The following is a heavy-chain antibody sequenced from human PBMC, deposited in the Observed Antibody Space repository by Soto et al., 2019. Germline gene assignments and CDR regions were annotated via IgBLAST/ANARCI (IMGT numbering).Heavy chain of an antibody. CDR2: ISGSGGST. Sequence: GGSLRLSCAASAFTFSSYAMSWVRQAPGKGLEWVSAISGSGGSTYYADSVKGRFTISRDNSKNTLYLQMNSLRAEDTAVYYCAKRTTETGGYYYYYMDVWGKGTTVTVSS. V-gene: IGHV3-23*01. J-gene: IGHJ6*03. CDR1: AFTFSSYA. CDR3: AKRTTETGGYYYYYMDV. D-gene: IGHD4-4*01.